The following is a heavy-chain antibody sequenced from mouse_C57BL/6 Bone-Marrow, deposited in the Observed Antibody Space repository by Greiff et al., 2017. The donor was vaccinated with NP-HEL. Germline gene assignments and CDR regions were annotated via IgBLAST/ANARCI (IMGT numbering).Heavy chain of an antibody. CDR2: INYDGSST. D-gene: IGHD4-1*01. CDR3: AREETGHYYFDY. V-gene: IGHV5-16*01. Sequence: EVKLVESEGGLVQPGSSMKLSCTASGFTFSDYYMAWVRQVPEKGLEWVANINYDGSSTYYLDSLKSRFIISRDNAKNILYLQMSSLKSEDTATYYCAREETGHYYFDYWGQGTTLTVSS. J-gene: IGHJ2*01. CDR1: GFTFSDYY.